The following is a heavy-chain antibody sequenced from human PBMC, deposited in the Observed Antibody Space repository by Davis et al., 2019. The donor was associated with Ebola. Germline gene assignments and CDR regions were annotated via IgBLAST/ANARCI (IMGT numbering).Heavy chain of an antibody. Sequence: PGGSLRLSCAASGFTFSSYAMSWVRQAPGKGLEWVSDMSGSGGSTYYADSVKGRFTISRDNSKNTLYLQMNSLRAEDTAVYYCARDQRRYYDSSGLRWFDPWGQGTLVTVSS. J-gene: IGHJ5*02. CDR3: ARDQRRYYDSSGLRWFDP. CDR1: GFTFSSYA. D-gene: IGHD3-22*01. V-gene: IGHV3-23*01. CDR2: MSGSGGST.